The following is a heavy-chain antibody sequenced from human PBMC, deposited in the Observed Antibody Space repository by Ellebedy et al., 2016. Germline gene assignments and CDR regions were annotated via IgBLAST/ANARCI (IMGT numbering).Heavy chain of an antibody. V-gene: IGHV3-23*01. Sequence: GGSLRLXXAASGFTFSNFFMTWVRQAPGKGLEWVSTMRGDGAKTHLADSVKGRFTMSRDIPKNTVYLQMNRLRAEDTAVYYCRQGHYFDQWGQGALVTVSS. CDR2: MRGDGAKT. J-gene: IGHJ4*02. CDR3: RQGHYFDQ. CDR1: GFTFSNFF.